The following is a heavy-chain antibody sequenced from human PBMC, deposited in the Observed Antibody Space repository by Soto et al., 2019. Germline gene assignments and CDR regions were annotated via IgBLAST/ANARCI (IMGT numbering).Heavy chain of an antibody. V-gene: IGHV3-53*05. D-gene: IGHD3-3*01. CDR2: IYSDGST. Sequence: PGGSLRLSCVASVFSVSNNYMSWVRQAPGKGLEWVSVIYSDGSTYYADSVKGRFTISRDNSRNTVYLQTNSLRAEDTAVYYCPRGYXXWXXYYXPYGMDVWGQXTTVTVSS. CDR3: PRGYXXWXXYYXPYGMDV. J-gene: IGHJ6*02. CDR1: VFSVSNNY.